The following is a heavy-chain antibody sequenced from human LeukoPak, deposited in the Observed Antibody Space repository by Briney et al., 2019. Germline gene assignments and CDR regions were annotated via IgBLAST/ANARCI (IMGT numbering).Heavy chain of an antibody. J-gene: IGHJ4*02. CDR3: ARSGVAAREFDY. CDR2: ICSSGTI. CDR1: GFTFRSYE. V-gene: IGHV3-48*03. Sequence: GGSLRLSCAASGFTFRSYEMNWVRQAPGKGLEWVSYICSSGTIHYADSVKGRFTISRDNAKNSLSLRMNSLRAEDTAVYFCARSGVAAREFDYWGQGTLVTVSS. D-gene: IGHD6-6*01.